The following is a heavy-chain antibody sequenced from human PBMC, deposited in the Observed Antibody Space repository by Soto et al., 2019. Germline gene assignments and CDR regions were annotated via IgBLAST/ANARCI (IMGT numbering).Heavy chain of an antibody. V-gene: IGHV3-33*01. CDR3: ARSALRFLEWSLLI. J-gene: IGHJ3*02. CDR2: IWYDGSNK. Sequence: GGSLRLSCAASGFTFSSYGMHWVRQAPGKGLEWVAVIWYDGSNKYYADSVKGRFTISRDNSKNTLYLQMNSLRAEDTAVYYCARSALRFLEWSLLIWGQGTMVTVSS. CDR1: GFTFSSYG. D-gene: IGHD3-3*01.